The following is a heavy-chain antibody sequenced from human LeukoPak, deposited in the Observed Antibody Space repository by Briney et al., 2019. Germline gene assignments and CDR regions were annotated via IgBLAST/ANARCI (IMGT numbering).Heavy chain of an antibody. CDR3: AKCYSYYYYGMDV. Sequence: GGSLRLSCAASGFTFSSYAMSWVRQAPGKGLEWVSAISGSGGSTYYADSVKGRFTISRDNYKNTLYLQMNSLRAEDTAVYYCAKCYSYYYYGMDVWGQGTTVTVSS. CDR2: ISGSGGST. CDR1: GFTFSSYA. D-gene: IGHD2-15*01. J-gene: IGHJ6*02. V-gene: IGHV3-23*01.